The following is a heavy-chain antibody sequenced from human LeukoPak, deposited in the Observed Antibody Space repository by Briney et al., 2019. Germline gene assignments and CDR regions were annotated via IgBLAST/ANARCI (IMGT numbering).Heavy chain of an antibody. V-gene: IGHV1-2*02. Sequence: ASVKVSCKASGYIFTDYYMHWVRQAPGQGLEWMGWINPNSGGTNYAQKFQGRVTMTRDTSISTAYMELSRLRSDDTAVYYCARDDYDILTGYYKCLDYWGQGTLVTVSS. J-gene: IGHJ4*02. CDR2: INPNSGGT. D-gene: IGHD3-9*01. CDR3: ARDDYDILTGYYKCLDY. CDR1: GYIFTDYY.